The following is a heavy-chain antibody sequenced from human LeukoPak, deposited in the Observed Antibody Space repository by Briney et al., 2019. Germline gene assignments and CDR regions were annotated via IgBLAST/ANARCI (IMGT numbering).Heavy chain of an antibody. V-gene: IGHV3-21*04. CDR2: VTGISSNT. CDR1: GFNFSNYA. J-gene: IGHJ6*02. Sequence: PGGTLGLSCAASGFNFSNYAMTWVRQAPGKGLEWGSAVTGISSNTYYADSAKGRFTISRDNAKNSLYLQMNSLRAEDTAVYYCARALSSSWYLLDVWGQGTTVTVSS. D-gene: IGHD6-13*01. CDR3: ARALSSSWYLLDV.